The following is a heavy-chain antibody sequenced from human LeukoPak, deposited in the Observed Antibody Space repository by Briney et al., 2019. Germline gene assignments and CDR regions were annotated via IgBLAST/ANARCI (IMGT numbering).Heavy chain of an antibody. CDR1: GGSFSGYY. J-gene: IGHJ4*02. Sequence: PSETLSLTCDVYGGSFSGYYWSWIRQPPGKGLEWIGEINHRGSTNYNPSLKSRVTMSVDTSKNQFSLKLRSVTAADTAVYYCARGPLNFDYWGQGTLVTVSS. V-gene: IGHV4-34*01. CDR2: INHRGST. CDR3: ARGPLNFDY.